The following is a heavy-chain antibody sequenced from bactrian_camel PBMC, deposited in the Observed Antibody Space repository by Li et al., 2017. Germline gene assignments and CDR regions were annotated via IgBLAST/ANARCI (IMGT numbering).Heavy chain of an antibody. J-gene: IGHJ4*01. CDR2: IYIPGAGTRYSDSAT. V-gene: IGHV3-3*01. Sequence: HVQLVESGGGSVQAGGSLRLSCTRSSDSFGSNCMGWFRQTPGKEREAVATIYIPGAGTRYSDSATSYNDFVKGRFTISQDNAKKTLLLQMNSLKPEDTAMYYCAADLSLVCVVGDIKTGSDYKYWGQGTQVTVS. CDR3: AADLSLVCVVGDIKTGSDYKY. D-gene: IGHD3*01. CDR1: SDSFGSNC.